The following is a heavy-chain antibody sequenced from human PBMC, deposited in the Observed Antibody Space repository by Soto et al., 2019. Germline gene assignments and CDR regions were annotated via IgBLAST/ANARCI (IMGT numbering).Heavy chain of an antibody. CDR3: AREGFGIFGVVTLYYYGMDV. Sequence: QVQLVESGGGVVQPGRSLRLSCAASGFTFSSYAMHWVRQAPGKGLEWVAVISYDGSNKYYADSVKGRFTISRDNSKNTLYLKMNSLRAEDTAVYYCAREGFGIFGVVTLYYYGMDVWGQGTTVTVSS. J-gene: IGHJ6*02. V-gene: IGHV3-30-3*01. CDR1: GFTFSSYA. CDR2: ISYDGSNK. D-gene: IGHD3-3*01.